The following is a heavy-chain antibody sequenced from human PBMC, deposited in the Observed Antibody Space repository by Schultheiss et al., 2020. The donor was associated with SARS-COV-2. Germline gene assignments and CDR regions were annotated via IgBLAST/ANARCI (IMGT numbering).Heavy chain of an antibody. CDR2: IIPIFGTA. Sequence: SVKVSCKASGYTFTGYYMHWVRQAPGQGLEWMGGIIPIFGTANYAQKFQGRVTITADESTSTAYMELSSLRSEDTAVYYCARGGRIAARPLYWFDPWGQGTLVTVSS. J-gene: IGHJ5*02. CDR1: GYTFTGYY. D-gene: IGHD6-6*01. V-gene: IGHV1-69*13. CDR3: ARGGRIAARPLYWFDP.